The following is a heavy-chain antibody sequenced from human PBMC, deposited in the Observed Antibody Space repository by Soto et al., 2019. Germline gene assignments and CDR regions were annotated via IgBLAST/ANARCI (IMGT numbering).Heavy chain of an antibody. CDR2: IIPIFGTA. V-gene: IGHV1-69*12. Sequence: QVQLVQSGAEVKKPGSSVKVSCKASGGTFSSYAISWVRQAPGQGLEWMGGIIPIFGTANYAQKFQGRVTITADESKNTAYMELSSLRSEDPGVYYCARHVPAAGYYYGMDVWGQGTTVTVSS. CDR3: ARHVPAAGYYYGMDV. CDR1: GGTFSSYA. J-gene: IGHJ6*02. D-gene: IGHD2-2*01.